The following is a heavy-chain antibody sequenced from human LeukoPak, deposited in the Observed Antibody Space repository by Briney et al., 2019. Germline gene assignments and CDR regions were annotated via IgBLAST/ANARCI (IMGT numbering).Heavy chain of an antibody. CDR1: GFTFRSYA. V-gene: IGHV3-23*01. CDR3: AKEDDSVWFSRQYFQH. J-gene: IGHJ1*01. Sequence: GGSLRLSCAPSGFTFRSYAMSWVRQAPGKGLEWVSAISGSGGSTYYADSVKGRFTISRDNSKNTLYLQMNSLRAEDTAIYYCAKEDDSVWFSRQYFQHWGQGTVVTVSS. CDR2: ISGSGGST. D-gene: IGHD6-19*01.